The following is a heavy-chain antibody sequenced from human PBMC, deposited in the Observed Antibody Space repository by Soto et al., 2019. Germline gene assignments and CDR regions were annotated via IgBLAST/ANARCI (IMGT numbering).Heavy chain of an antibody. V-gene: IGHV3-9*01. J-gene: IGHJ4*02. CDR3: AKARGYSSSSGHFDY. D-gene: IGHD6-6*01. CDR2: ISWNSGSI. Sequence: GGSLRLSCAASGFTFDDYAMHWVRQAPGKGLEWVSGISWNSGSIGYADSVKDRFTISRDNAKNSLYLQMNSLRAEDTALYYCAKARGYSSSSGHFDYWGQGTLVTVSS. CDR1: GFTFDDYA.